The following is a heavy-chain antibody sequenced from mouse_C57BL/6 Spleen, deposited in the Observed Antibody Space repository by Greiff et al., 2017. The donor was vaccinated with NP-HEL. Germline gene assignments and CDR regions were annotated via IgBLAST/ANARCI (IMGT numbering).Heavy chain of an antibody. CDR1: GFTFTDYY. CDR2: LRNKANGYTT. CDR3: VKALYDYDGMFAY. J-gene: IGHJ3*01. Sequence: EVKLVESGGGLVQPGASLRLSCAASGFTFTDYYMSWVRQPPGKAPEWLALLRNKANGYTTEYTASVKGRFTISRDNSQNILYLQMNTLRAEDSATYYCVKALYDYDGMFAYWGQGTLVTVSA. V-gene: IGHV7-4*01. D-gene: IGHD2-4*01.